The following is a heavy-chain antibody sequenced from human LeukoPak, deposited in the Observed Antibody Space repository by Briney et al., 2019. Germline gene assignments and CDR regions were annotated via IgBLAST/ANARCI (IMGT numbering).Heavy chain of an antibody. CDR1: GYTFTSYD. V-gene: IGHV1-8*01. D-gene: IGHD4-23*01. Sequence: ASVKVSCKASGYTFTSYDINWVRQATGQGLEWMGWMNPNSGNTGYAQKFQGRVTMTRNTSISTAYMELSSLRSEDTAIYYCTKGDGRTFGGKPDYWGQGTLVTVSS. J-gene: IGHJ4*02. CDR2: MNPNSGNT. CDR3: TKGDGRTFGGKPDY.